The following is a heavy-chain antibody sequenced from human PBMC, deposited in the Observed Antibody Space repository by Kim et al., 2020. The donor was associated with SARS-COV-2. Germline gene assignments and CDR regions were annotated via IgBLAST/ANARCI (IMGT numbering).Heavy chain of an antibody. CDR2: INPNSGGT. V-gene: IGHV1-2*02. D-gene: IGHD5-18*01. J-gene: IGHJ4*02. CDR1: GYTFTGYY. Sequence: ASVKVSCKASGYTFTGYYMHWVRQAPGQGLEWMGWINPNSGGTNYAQKFQGRVTMTRDTSISTAYMELSRLRSDDTAVYYCARDQYSYGYLSKKPFDYWGQGTLVTVSS. CDR3: ARDQYSYGYLSKKPFDY.